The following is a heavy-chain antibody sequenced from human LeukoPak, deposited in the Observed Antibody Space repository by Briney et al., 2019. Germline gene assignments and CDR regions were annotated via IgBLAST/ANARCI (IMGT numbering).Heavy chain of an antibody. CDR1: GGTFSSYA. CDR3: ARSVKAGIGKGVDY. V-gene: IGHV1-69*04. Sequence: GASVKVSRKASGGTFSSYAISWVRQAPGQGLEWMGRIIPILGIANYAQKFQGRVTITADKSTSTAYMELSSLRSDDTAVYYCARSVKAGIGKGVDYWGQGTLVTVSS. CDR2: IIPILGIA. D-gene: IGHD1-14*01. J-gene: IGHJ4*02.